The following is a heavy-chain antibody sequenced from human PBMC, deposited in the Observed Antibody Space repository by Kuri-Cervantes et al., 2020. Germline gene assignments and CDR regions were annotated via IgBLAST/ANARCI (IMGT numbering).Heavy chain of an antibody. J-gene: IGHJ4*02. V-gene: IGHV1-58*02. D-gene: IGHD5-24*01. CDR3: ARDPPAWLQRGRCFDY. CDR2: IVVGSGNT. CDR1: GFTFTSSA. Sequence: SVKVSCKASGFTFTSSAMQWVRQARGQRLEWIGWIVVGSGNTSYAQKFQERVTITRDMSTSTAYMELSSLRSEDTAVYYCARDPPAWLQRGRCFDYWGQGTLVTVSS.